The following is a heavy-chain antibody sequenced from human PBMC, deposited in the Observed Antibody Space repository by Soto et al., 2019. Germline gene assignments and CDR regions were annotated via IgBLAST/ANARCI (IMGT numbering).Heavy chain of an antibody. D-gene: IGHD3-10*01. V-gene: IGHV4-30-4*01. Sequence: SETLSLTCTVSGGSISSGDYYWSWIRQPPGKGLEWIGYIYYSGSTYYNPSLKSRVTISVDTSKNQFSLKLSSVTAADTAVYYCARAFVTMVRGVMVYYFDYWGQGTLVTVSS. CDR2: IYYSGST. J-gene: IGHJ4*02. CDR3: ARAFVTMVRGVMVYYFDY. CDR1: GGSISSGDYY.